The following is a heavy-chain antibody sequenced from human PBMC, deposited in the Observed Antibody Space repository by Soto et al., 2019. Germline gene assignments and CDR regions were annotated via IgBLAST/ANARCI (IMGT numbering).Heavy chain of an antibody. V-gene: IGHV1-2*02. CDR2: INPNSGDT. CDR3: AREASAVVSLYD. CDR1: GYIFTAYS. D-gene: IGHD5-18*01. J-gene: IGHJ4*02. Sequence: ASVQVSCKASGYIFTAYSMHWVRQATGQGLQWLGWINPNSGDTIYAQKFQDRVTMTCDTSVSTAYLDLSSLSSDDTALYYCAREASAVVSLYDWGQGXLVTVYS.